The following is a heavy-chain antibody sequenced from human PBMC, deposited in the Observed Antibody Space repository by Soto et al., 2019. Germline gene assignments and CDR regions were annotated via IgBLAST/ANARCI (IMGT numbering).Heavy chain of an antibody. J-gene: IGHJ4*02. Sequence: EVQLVESGGGLVQPGGSLRLSCAASRFTFSSYSMNWVRQAPGKGLEWVSYISSSSSTIYYADSVKGRFTISRDNAKNSLYLQMNSLRDEDTAIYYCARGVWRSLDRGYFDYWGQGTLVTVSS. CDR1: RFTFSSYS. CDR2: ISSSSSTI. CDR3: ARGVWRSLDRGYFDY. D-gene: IGHD3-16*01. V-gene: IGHV3-48*02.